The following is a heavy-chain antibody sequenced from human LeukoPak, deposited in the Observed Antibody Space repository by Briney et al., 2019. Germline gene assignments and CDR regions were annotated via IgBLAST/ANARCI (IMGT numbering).Heavy chain of an antibody. CDR1: GGSFSGYY. CDR2: INHSGST. V-gene: IGHV4-34*01. J-gene: IGHJ6*02. CDR3: ARGDYYGSGSYYNTPYYYYYGMDV. D-gene: IGHD3-10*01. Sequence: PSETLSLTCAVYGGSFSGYYWSWIRRPPGKGLEWIGEINHSGSTNYNPSLKSRVTISVDTSKNQFSLKLSSVTAADTAVYYCARGDYYGSGSYYNTPYYYYYGMDVWGQGTTVTVSS.